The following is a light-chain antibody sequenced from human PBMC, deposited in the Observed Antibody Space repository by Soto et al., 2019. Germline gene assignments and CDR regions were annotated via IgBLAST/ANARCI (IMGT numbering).Light chain of an antibody. CDR1: QSVSDN. V-gene: IGKV3D-15*01. J-gene: IGKJ1*01. CDR2: GAS. Sequence: EIVLTQSPATLSVSPGERVTLSCRASQSVSDNLAWYQQKPGQAPRLIIYGASIRATDIPARFSGSGSGTEFTLTISSLHSEDAALFYCHQYNYWPRTLGQGTKVDIK. CDR3: HQYNYWPRT.